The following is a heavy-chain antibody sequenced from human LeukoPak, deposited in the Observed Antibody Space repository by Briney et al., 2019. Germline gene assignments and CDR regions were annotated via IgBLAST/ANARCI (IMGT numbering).Heavy chain of an antibody. CDR2: IKQDRSEK. CDR3: ARDPTYYYDSSGLNDAFDI. D-gene: IGHD3-22*01. V-gene: IGHV3-7*01. J-gene: IGHJ3*02. CDR1: GFTFDDYA. Sequence: PGGSLRLSCAASGFTFDDYAMSWVRQAPGKGLELVANIKQDRSEKYYVDSVKGRFTISRDNAKNSLYLQMNSLRAEDTAVYYCARDPTYYYDSSGLNDAFDIWGQGTMVTVSS.